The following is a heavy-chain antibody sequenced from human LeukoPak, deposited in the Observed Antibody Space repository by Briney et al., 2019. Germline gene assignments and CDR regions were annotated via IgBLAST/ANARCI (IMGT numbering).Heavy chain of an antibody. CDR1: GYTFTSYS. CDR3: ARMVAMAGPNKPVDH. CDR2: INSYTGNT. J-gene: IGHJ1*01. Sequence: GASVKVSCKASGYTFTSYSFSWVRQAPGQGLEWMGWINSYTGNTNYAQKLQGRVTMTTDTSTGTAYMELRSLTSDDTAVYYCARMVAMAGPNKPVDHWGQGTLVTVSS. D-gene: IGHD6-19*01. V-gene: IGHV1-18*01.